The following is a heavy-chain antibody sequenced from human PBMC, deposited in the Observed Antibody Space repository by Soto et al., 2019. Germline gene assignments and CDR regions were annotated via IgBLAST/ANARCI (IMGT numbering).Heavy chain of an antibody. D-gene: IGHD3-22*01. CDR1: GGSFSDSTYY. CDR3: ATGPETYDPSGYYVKWLDP. CDR2: LYGAMT. J-gene: IGHJ5*02. Sequence: SETLSLTCTVSGGSFSDSTYYWGWIRQPPGKGLEWIGTLYGAMTYYTPPLKSRATISVDTSKSQFSRRLNSVTAADTAVYYCATGPETYDPSGYYVKWLDPWGQGTLVTVS. V-gene: IGHV4-39*01.